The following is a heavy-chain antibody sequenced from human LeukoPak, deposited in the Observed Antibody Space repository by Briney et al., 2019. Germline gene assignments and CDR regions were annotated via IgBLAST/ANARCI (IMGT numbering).Heavy chain of an antibody. CDR2: IRSKVNNYAT. V-gene: IGHV3-73*01. CDR3: ARDLGPGSGSHRSSPGFSAGIDY. CDR1: GFTFSSYA. D-gene: IGHD1-26*01. J-gene: IGHJ4*02. Sequence: GGSLRLSCAASGFTFSSYAMHWVRQASGKGLEWVGRIRSKVNNYATVYDVSVKGRFTISRDDSKNTAYLQMNSLKTEDTAVYYCARDLGPGSGSHRSSPGFSAGIDYWGQGTLVTVSS.